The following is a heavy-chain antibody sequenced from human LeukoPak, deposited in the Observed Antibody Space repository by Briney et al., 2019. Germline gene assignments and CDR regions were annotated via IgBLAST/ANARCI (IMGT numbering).Heavy chain of an antibody. V-gene: IGHV3-74*01. J-gene: IGHJ4*02. D-gene: IGHD6-13*01. CDR1: GFTFSSYW. CDR2: INSDGSST. Sequence: GGSLRLSCAASGFTFSSYWMHWVRQAPGKGVVWVSRINSDGSSTTYADSVKGRFTISRDNAKNTLYLQMNSLRAEDTAMYYCARQQLVSWTDYWGQGTLVTVSS. CDR3: ARQQLVSWTDY.